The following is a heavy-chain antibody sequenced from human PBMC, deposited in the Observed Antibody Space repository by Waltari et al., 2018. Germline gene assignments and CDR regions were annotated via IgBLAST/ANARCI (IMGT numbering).Heavy chain of an antibody. CDR2: IYTSGST. Sequence: QVQLQESGPGLVKPSETLSLTCTVSGGSISSYYWIWIRQPAGKGLEWIGRIYTSGSTNYNPSLKSRVTMSVDTSKNQFSLKLSSVTAADTAVYYCARSGVWGYDFWSRYYMDVWGKGTTVTISS. V-gene: IGHV4-4*07. D-gene: IGHD3-3*01. J-gene: IGHJ6*03. CDR3: ARSGVWGYDFWSRYYMDV. CDR1: GGSISSYY.